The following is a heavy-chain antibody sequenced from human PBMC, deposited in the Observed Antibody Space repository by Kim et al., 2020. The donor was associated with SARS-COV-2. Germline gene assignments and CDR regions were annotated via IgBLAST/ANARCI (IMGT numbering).Heavy chain of an antibody. V-gene: IGHV3-21*01. Sequence: GGSLRLSCAASGFTFSSYSMNWVRQAPGKGLEWVSSISSSSSYIYYADSVKGRFTISRDNAKNSLYLQMNSLRAEDTAVYYCATYGQLLQPETRGYGMDVWGQGTTVTVSS. CDR3: ATYGQLLQPETRGYGMDV. CDR1: GFTFSSYS. J-gene: IGHJ6*02. D-gene: IGHD2-15*01. CDR2: ISSSSSYI.